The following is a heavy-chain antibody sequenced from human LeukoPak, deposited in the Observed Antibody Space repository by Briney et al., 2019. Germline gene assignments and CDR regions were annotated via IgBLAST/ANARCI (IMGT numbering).Heavy chain of an antibody. Sequence: ASVSVSCTASGYTFTIYGIGWVRQAPGQGLEWMGWINPNSGGTNYAQKFQGRVTMTRDTSISTAYMELSRLRSDDTAVYYCARDIAAAAIFDYWGQGTLVTVSS. V-gene: IGHV1-2*02. CDR1: GYTFTIYG. D-gene: IGHD6-13*01. CDR3: ARDIAAAAIFDY. CDR2: INPNSGGT. J-gene: IGHJ4*02.